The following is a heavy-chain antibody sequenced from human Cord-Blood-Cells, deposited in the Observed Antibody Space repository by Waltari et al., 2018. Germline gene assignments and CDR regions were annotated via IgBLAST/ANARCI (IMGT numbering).Heavy chain of an antibody. V-gene: IGHV3-30*02. CDR3: AKVPVSPVDAFDI. CDR2: IRYDGSNK. CDR1: GFTFSSYG. J-gene: IGHJ3*02. Sequence: QVQLVESGGGVVQPGGSLGLSCAASGFTFSSYGLPWVRQAPGKGLEWVAFIRYDGSNKYYADSVKGRFTISRDNSKNTLYLQMNSLRAEDTAVYYCAKVPVSPVDAFDIWGQGTMVTVSS.